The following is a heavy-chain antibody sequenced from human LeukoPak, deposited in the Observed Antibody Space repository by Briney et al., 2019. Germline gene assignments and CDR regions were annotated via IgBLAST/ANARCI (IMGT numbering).Heavy chain of an antibody. CDR1: GGSISSYY. D-gene: IGHD2-15*01. J-gene: IGHJ3*02. CDR2: IYHSGSI. Sequence: PSETLSLTCTVSGGSISSYYWSWIRQPPGKGLEWIGEIYHSGSINYNPSLKSRVTISVDKSKNQFSLNPSSVTAADTAMYYCASSGHTPPGAFDIWGQGTMVTVSS. V-gene: IGHV4-59*12. CDR3: ASSGHTPPGAFDI.